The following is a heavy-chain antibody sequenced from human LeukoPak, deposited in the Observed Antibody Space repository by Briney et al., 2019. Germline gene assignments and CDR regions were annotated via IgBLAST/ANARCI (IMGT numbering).Heavy chain of an antibody. J-gene: IGHJ3*02. CDR1: GFSFNSYW. V-gene: IGHV3-74*01. D-gene: IGHD5-24*01. CDR3: ARGPDGYNYGFDT. Sequence: GGSLRLSCAASGFSFNSYWMLWVRQAPGKGLMWVSRISSDGSSTSYADSVKGRFTISRDNAKNTLYLQMNSLRAEDTAVFYCARGPDGYNYGFDTWGQGTMVTVSS. CDR2: ISSDGSST.